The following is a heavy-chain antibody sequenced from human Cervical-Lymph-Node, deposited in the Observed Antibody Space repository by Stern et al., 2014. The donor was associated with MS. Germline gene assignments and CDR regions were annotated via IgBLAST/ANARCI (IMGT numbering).Heavy chain of an antibody. CDR3: ARGRGGNYRYYFDY. V-gene: IGHV3-21*01. D-gene: IGHD4-23*01. CDR1: GFTFSSYS. Sequence: EVQLLESGGGLVKPGGSLRLSCAASGFTFSSYSMNWVRQAPGQGLEWVASISSGGRYIYYADSLKGRFTISRDNAKNSLYLQMNSLRAEDTAVYYCARGRGGNYRYYFDYWGQGTLVTVSS. J-gene: IGHJ4*02. CDR2: ISSGGRYI.